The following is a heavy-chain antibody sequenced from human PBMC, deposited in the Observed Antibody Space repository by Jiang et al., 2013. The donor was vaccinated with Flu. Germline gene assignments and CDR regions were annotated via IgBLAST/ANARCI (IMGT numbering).Heavy chain of an antibody. J-gene: IGHJ4*02. Sequence: GAEVKKPGSSVKVSCKASGGTFSSYAISWVRQAPGQGLEWMGRIIPILGIANYAQKFQGRVTITADKSTSTAYMELSSLRSEDTAVYYCARENPDYYDSSGYYEFDYWGQGTLVTVSS. V-gene: IGHV1-69*04. D-gene: IGHD3-22*01. CDR3: ARENPDYYDSSGYYEFDY. CDR2: IIPILGIA. CDR1: GGTFSSYA.